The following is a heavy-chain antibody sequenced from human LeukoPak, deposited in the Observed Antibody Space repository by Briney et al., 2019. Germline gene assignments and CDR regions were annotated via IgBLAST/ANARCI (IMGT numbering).Heavy chain of an antibody. D-gene: IGHD1-1*01. J-gene: IGHJ4*02. CDR1: RFTFSTYW. CDR3: VRDINCVALDY. CDR2: INQGGSGV. V-gene: IGHV3-7*01. Sequence: GGSLRLSRAASRFTFSTYWMNWVRQAPGKGLEWVAIINQGGSGVNYVDSVKGRFTISRDNAKNSLYLQMNSLRAEDSAVYYCVRDINCVALDYWGLGALVTVSS.